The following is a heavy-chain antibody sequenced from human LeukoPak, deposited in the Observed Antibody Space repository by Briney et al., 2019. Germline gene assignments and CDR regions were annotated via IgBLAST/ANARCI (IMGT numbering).Heavy chain of an antibody. CDR2: IYTSGST. Sequence: PSETLSLTCTVSGGSISSGSYYWSWIRQPAGKGLEWIGRIYTSGSTNYNPSLKSRVTISVDTSKNQFSLKLSSVTAADTAVYYCARHVIFGDGDYFDYWGQGTLVTVSS. CDR1: GGSISSGSYY. CDR3: ARHVIFGDGDYFDY. D-gene: IGHD3-16*01. J-gene: IGHJ4*02. V-gene: IGHV4-61*02.